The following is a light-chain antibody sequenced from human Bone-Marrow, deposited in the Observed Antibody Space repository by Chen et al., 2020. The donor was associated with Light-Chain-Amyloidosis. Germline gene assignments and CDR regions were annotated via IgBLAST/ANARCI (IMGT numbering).Light chain of an antibody. CDR1: QGIGNY. CDR3: QKHENAPWT. Sequence: DIQMTQSPSSLSASVGDRVTLTCRASQGIGNYVAWYQQKPGNVPKLLISAATTLQSGVPSRFSGSGSGTNFTLTISSLQPEDLATYYCQKHENAPWTFAQGTTGEIK. V-gene: IGKV1-27*01. J-gene: IGKJ1*01. CDR2: AAT.